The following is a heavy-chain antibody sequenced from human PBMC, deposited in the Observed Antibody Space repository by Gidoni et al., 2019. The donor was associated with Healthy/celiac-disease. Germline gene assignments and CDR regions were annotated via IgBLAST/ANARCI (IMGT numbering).Heavy chain of an antibody. Sequence: VQMVQSGAEVKKPGAAEKVSCKASGYTFTSYYMHWVRQAPGQGLEWMGIINPSGGSTSYAQKFQCRVTMTRDTSTSTVYLELSSLRSEDTAVYYCARVSSSSWYGTFDIWGQGTMVTVSS. CDR3: ARVSSSSWYGTFDI. J-gene: IGHJ3*02. V-gene: IGHV1-46*01. CDR2: INPSGGST. D-gene: IGHD6-13*01. CDR1: GYTFTSYY.